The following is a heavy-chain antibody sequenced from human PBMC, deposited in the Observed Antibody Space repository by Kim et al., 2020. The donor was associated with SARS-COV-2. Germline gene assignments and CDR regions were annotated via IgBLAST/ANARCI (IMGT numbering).Heavy chain of an antibody. Sequence: GGSLRLSCVASGFILDTYGVTWVRQVPGKALEWVAGISDDGGSTSYAESVRGRFTISRDNSRNTVYLQMNSLRAEDTATYSCARTVW. J-gene: IGHJ3*01. CDR2: ISDDGGST. V-gene: IGHV3-23*01. CDR1: GFILDTYG. CDR3: ARTV.